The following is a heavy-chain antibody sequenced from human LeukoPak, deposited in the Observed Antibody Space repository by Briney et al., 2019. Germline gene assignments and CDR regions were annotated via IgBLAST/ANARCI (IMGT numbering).Heavy chain of an antibody. CDR1: GGSFSGYY. CDR2: INHSGKT. Sequence: NPSETLSPTCAVYGGSFSGYYWSWIRQPPGKGLEWIGEINHSGKTYYNPSLKSRVTISADTSKNEVSLKLTSVTAADTAVYYCARRPHCNSDTCYTRWFDPWGQGTLVTVSS. J-gene: IGHJ5*02. D-gene: IGHD2/OR15-2a*01. CDR3: ARRPHCNSDTCYTRWFDP. V-gene: IGHV4-34*01.